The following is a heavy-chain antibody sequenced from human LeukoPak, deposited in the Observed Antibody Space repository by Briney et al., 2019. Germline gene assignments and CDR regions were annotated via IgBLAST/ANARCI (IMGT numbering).Heavy chain of an antibody. CDR3: ARGDWNYVSHWFDP. V-gene: IGHV1-18*01. CDR2: ISAYNGNT. D-gene: IGHD1-7*01. J-gene: IGHJ5*02. Sequence: ASVKVSCKASGYTFTSYGISWVRQASGQGLEWMGWISAYNGNTNYAQKLQGRVTMTTDTSTSTAYMELRSLRSDDTAVYYCARGDWNYVSHWFDPWGQGTLVTVSS. CDR1: GYTFTSYG.